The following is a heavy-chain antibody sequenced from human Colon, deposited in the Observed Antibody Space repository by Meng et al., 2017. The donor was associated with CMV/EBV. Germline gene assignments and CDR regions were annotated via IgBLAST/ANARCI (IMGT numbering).Heavy chain of an antibody. J-gene: IGHJ4*02. CDR2: TYSSGST. V-gene: IGHV3-53*01. D-gene: IGHD2-8*01. CDR1: GFSVSSNY. Sequence: GESLKISCEASGFSVSSNYMNWVRQAPGKGLEWVSVTYSSGSTFHADSVRGRFTVSRDNSKNTLYLQMNSLKAEDTAVYYCASTGPLYGLYFCYWGQGTLVTVSS. CDR3: ASTGPLYGLYFCY.